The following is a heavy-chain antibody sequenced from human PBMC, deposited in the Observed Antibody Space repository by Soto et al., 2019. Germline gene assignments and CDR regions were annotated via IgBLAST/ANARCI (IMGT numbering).Heavy chain of an antibody. V-gene: IGHV4-59*08. CDR3: ARGYSGQAWGAFDI. CDR1: GGSISSYY. D-gene: IGHD5-12*01. CDR2: IYYSGST. Sequence: QVQLQESGPGLVKPSETLSLTCTVSGGSISSYYWSWIRQPPGKGLEWIGYIYYSGSTNYNPSLKTRVTISVDTSKNQFSLKLSSVTAADTAVYYCARGYSGQAWGAFDIWGQVTMVTVSS. J-gene: IGHJ3*02.